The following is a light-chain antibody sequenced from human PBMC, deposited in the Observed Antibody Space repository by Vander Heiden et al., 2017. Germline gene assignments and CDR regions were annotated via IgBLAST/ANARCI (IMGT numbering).Light chain of an antibody. CDR3: AAWADSLNGEV. J-gene: IGLJ1*01. CDR2: SDN. CDR1: GSNIGSNS. Sequence: QSVLTQPPSASGTPGQRVTISCSGSGSNIGSNSVNWYLQLPGTAPKLLIYSDNQRPSGVPDRFSGSKSGTSASLAISGLQSGDEADYYWAAWADSLNGEVFGTGTKVSVL. V-gene: IGLV1-44*01.